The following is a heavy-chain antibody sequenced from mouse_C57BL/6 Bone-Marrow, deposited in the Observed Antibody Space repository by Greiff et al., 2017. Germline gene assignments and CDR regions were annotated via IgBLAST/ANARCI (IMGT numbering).Heavy chain of an antibody. J-gene: IGHJ1*03. Sequence: QVQLQQPGAELVRPGSSVKLSCKASGYTCTGYWMHWVKQRPKQGLEWIGNIDPSDSETHSNQKFKDKATLTVDKSSRTAYMQLSSLTSEVSAFSYCASAPHRRLGWLYFRLWGTVTPVTFSS. V-gene: IGHV1-52*01. CDR2: IDPSDSET. D-gene: IGHD1-1*02. CDR3: ASAPHRRLGWLYFRL. CDR1: GYTCTGYW.